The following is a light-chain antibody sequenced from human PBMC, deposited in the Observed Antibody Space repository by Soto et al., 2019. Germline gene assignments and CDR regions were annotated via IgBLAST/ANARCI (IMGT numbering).Light chain of an antibody. CDR1: QGVSTY. CDR2: DAI. J-gene: IGKJ5*01. Sequence: EIVLTQSPATLSLSPGERATLSCRASQGVSTYLAWYQQKPGQAPRLLIYDAITRATGTPSRFSGSGSGTDFTLTVSRLEPEDFAVYYCQKYSWAPETFGQVTRLEIK. V-gene: IGKV3-11*01. CDR3: QKYSWAPET.